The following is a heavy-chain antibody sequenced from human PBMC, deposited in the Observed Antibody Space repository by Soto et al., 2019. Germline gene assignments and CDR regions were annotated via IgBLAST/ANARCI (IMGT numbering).Heavy chain of an antibody. Sequence: EVQLVESGGGLVQPGRSLRLSCAASGFTFDDYAMHWVRQAPGKGLEWVSGISWNSGSIGYADSVKGRFTISRDNAKNSLYLQMNSLRAEDTALYYCAKDMKRFGELLSPSPFDYWGQGTLVTVSS. CDR1: GFTFDDYA. D-gene: IGHD3-10*01. CDR2: ISWNSGSI. J-gene: IGHJ4*02. CDR3: AKDMKRFGELLSPSPFDY. V-gene: IGHV3-9*01.